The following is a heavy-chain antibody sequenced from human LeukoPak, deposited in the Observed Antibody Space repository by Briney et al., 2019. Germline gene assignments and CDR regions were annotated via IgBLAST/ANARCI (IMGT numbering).Heavy chain of an antibody. CDR2: IGTSSTTI. CDR3: AKDPFSSIEEAYFDY. J-gene: IGHJ4*02. Sequence: GGSLRLSCAASGFTFSSYTMNWVRQPPGKGLEWVSNIGTSSTTIYYADSVKGRFTISRDNSKNTLYLQMNSLRAEDTAVYYCAKDPFSSIEEAYFDYWGRGTLVTVSS. D-gene: IGHD6-13*01. CDR1: GFTFSSYT. V-gene: IGHV3-48*01.